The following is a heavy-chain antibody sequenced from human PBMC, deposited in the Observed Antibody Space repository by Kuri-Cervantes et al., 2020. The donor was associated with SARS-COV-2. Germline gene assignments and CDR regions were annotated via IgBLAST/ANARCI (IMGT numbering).Heavy chain of an antibody. Sequence: GESLKISCAASGFTFSSYEMNWVRQAPGKGLEWVSYISSSGSTIYYADSVKGRFTISRDNAKNSLYLQMNSLRAEDTAVYYCARGDSNGYLYYFDYWGQGTLVTVSS. CDR1: GFTFSSYE. V-gene: IGHV3-48*03. D-gene: IGHD3-22*01. CDR2: ISSSGSTI. CDR3: ARGDSNGYLYYFDY. J-gene: IGHJ4*02.